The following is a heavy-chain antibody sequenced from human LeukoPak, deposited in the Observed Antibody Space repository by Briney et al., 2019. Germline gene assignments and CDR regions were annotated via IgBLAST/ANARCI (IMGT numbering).Heavy chain of an antibody. CDR3: ARRGAVSTVTTGVYYYYYMDV. CDR1: GYTFTSYG. CDR2: ISAYNGNT. V-gene: IGHV1-18*01. Sequence: ASVKVSCTASGYTFTSYGISWVRQAPGQGLEWMGWISAYNGNTNYAQKLQGRVTMTTDTSTSTAYMELRSLRSDDTAVYYCARRGAVSTVTTGVYYYYYMDVWGKGTTVTVSS. D-gene: IGHD4-17*01. J-gene: IGHJ6*03.